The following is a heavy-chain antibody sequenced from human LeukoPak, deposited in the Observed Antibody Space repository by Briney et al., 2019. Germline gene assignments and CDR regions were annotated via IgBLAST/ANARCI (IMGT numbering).Heavy chain of an antibody. V-gene: IGHV3-15*01. CDR2: IKSKTDGGTT. CDR3: AKGSGYEHSYYYYYMDV. CDR1: GFTFSNAW. J-gene: IGHJ6*03. Sequence: GGSLRLSCTASGFTFSNAWMNWVRQAPGKGLEWVGRIKSKTDGGTTDYAAPVKGRFTISRDDSKNTLYLQMNSLRAEDTAVYYCAKGSGYEHSYYYYYMDVWGKGTTVTISS. D-gene: IGHD5-12*01.